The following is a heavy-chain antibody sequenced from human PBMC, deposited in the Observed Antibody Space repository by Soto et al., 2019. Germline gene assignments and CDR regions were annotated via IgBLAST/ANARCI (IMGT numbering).Heavy chain of an antibody. CDR1: GYTFTSYA. J-gene: IGHJ6*03. CDR3: ARDRIXAAGTRYYYYYIDV. D-gene: IGHD6-13*01. Sequence: ASVKVSCKASGYTFTSYAMHWVRQAPGQRLEWMGWINAGNGNTKYSQKFQGRVTITRDTSASTAYMELSSLRSEDTAVYYCARDRIXAAGTRYYYYYIDVLGKGTTVTVSS. V-gene: IGHV1-3*01. CDR2: INAGNGNT.